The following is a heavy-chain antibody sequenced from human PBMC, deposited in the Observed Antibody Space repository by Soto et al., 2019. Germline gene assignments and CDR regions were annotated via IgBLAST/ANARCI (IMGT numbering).Heavy chain of an antibody. V-gene: IGHV3-11*01. D-gene: IGHD5-18*01. CDR3: ARESYGRIHPDAFDI. CDR2: ISSSGSTI. Sequence: GGSLRLSCAASGFTFSDYYMSWIRQAPGKGLEWVSYISSSGSTIYYADSVKGRFTISRDNAKNSLYLQINSLRAEDTAVYYCARESYGRIHPDAFDIWGQETMVTVSS. J-gene: IGHJ3*02. CDR1: GFTFSDYY.